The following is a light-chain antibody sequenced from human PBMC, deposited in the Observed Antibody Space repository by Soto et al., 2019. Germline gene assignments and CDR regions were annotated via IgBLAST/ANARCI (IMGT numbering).Light chain of an antibody. CDR2: AAS. CDR3: QQSYDTPRT. V-gene: IGKV1-39*01. Sequence: IQMTQSPSSLSAFVGETVTITCRASQIISNYLNWYQQKPGKAPNLLIYAASTLRSGVPSRFSGSASGTDFTLTISSLQPDDFATYYCQQSYDTPRTFGQGTKVEIK. J-gene: IGKJ1*01. CDR1: QIISNY.